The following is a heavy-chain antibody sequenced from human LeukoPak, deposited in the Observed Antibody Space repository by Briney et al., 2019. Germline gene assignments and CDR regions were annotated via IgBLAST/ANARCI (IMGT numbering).Heavy chain of an antibody. CDR2: ISYDGSNK. CDR3: ARENLPHDAFDI. V-gene: IGHV3-30-3*01. J-gene: IGHJ3*02. CDR1: GFTFSSYA. Sequence: GGSLRLSCAASGFTFSSYAMHWVRQAPGKGLEWVAVISYDGSNKYYADSVKGRFTISRDNSKNTLYLQMNSLRAEDTAVYYCARENLPHDAFDIWGQGTMVTVSS.